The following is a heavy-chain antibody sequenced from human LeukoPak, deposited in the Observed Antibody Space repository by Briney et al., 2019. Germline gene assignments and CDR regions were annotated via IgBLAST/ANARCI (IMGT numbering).Heavy chain of an antibody. D-gene: IGHD3-10*01. CDR3: ASYKDYCQTSPLFY. J-gene: IGHJ4*02. V-gene: IGHV1-18*04. CDR1: GYTFTSYG. CDR2: ISAYNANT. Sequence: GASVKVSCKASGYTFTSYGISWVRQAPGQGLEWVGWISAYNANTNYAQKLQGRVTMATDTSTNASFMETRRLRSDDTTVYYSASYKDYCQTSPLFYWGQGTLVTVSS.